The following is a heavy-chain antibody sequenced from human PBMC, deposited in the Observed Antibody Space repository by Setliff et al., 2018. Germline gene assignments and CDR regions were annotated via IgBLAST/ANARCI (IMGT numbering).Heavy chain of an antibody. D-gene: IGHD4-17*01. J-gene: IGHJ3*02. V-gene: IGHV1-24*01. CDR1: GYTLTEFS. Sequence: ASVKVSCKVYGYTLTEFSINWVRQAPGKGHEWMGDFDPGDGETIYAQKFQGRVTMTEDTSTDTAFMELSSLRSEDTAVYYCARCHGALLYDAFGIWGQGTMVTVSS. CDR3: ARCHGALLYDAFGI. CDR2: FDPGDGET.